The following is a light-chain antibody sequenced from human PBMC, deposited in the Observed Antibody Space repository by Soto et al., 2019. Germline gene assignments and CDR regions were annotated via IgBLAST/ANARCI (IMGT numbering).Light chain of an antibody. CDR3: CSYTSSHTRV. CDR1: SSNIGSGYD. J-gene: IGLJ1*01. V-gene: IGLV1-40*01. CDR2: ANN. Sequence: QSVVTQPPSVSGAPGQRVTISCTGRSSNIGSGYDVHWYQQLPGTAPKLLIYANNNRPSGVPDRFSGSKSGTSASLAITGLQAEDEADYYCCSYTSSHTRVFGTGTKVTVL.